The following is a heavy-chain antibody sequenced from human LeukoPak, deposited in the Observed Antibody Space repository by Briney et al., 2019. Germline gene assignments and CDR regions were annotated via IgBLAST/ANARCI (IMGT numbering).Heavy chain of an antibody. Sequence: SGGSLRLSCAASGFAFSNYWMSWVRRAPGKGLEWVANMNEDGSEKNYVDSVKGRFTISRDNAQDSLYLQMNSLRAEDTAVYYCARDGGYSNFDYWGQGTLLTVSS. CDR2: MNEDGSEK. CDR1: GFAFSNYW. V-gene: IGHV3-7*01. D-gene: IGHD4-11*01. J-gene: IGHJ4*02. CDR3: ARDGGYSNFDY.